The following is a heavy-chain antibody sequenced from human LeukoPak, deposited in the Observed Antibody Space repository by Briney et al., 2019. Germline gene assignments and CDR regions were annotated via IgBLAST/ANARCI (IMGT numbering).Heavy chain of an antibody. CDR3: ARGRVELDY. J-gene: IGHJ4*02. CDR1: GGSISSYY. Sequence: SETLSLTCTVSGGSISSYYWSWIRQPPGKGLEWIGYIYYSGSTIYNPSLESRVTISVDTCKNQFSLKLSSVTAADTAVYYCARGRVELDYWGQGTLVTVSS. D-gene: IGHD1-26*01. CDR2: IYYSGST. V-gene: IGHV4-59*01.